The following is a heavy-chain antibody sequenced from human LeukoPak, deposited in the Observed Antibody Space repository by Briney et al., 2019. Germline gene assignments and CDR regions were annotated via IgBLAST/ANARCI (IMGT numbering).Heavy chain of an antibody. CDR1: AFTFTSYA. CDR3: ARELGGNDGNWFDP. J-gene: IGHJ5*02. V-gene: IGHV3-64*01. CDR2: ISSNGGST. D-gene: IGHD4-23*01. Sequence: GGSLRLSCAASAFTFTSYAMRWVRQAPGKGLEYVSAISSNGGSTYYANSVKGRFAISRDNSKNTLYLQMGSLRAEDMAVYYCARELGGNDGNWFDPWGQGTLVTVSS.